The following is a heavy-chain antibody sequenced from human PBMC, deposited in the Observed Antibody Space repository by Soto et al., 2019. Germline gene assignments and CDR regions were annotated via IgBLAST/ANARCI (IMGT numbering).Heavy chain of an antibody. CDR1: GYTFTSHY. CDR3: ARDVDTGQWLVLGY. D-gene: IGHD6-19*01. V-gene: IGHV1-18*04. J-gene: IGHJ4*02. CDR2: ISAYNGNT. Sequence: ASVKVSSKASGYTFTSHYIHWVVQAPGQGLEWMGWISAYNGNTNYAQKLQGRVTMTTDTSTSTAYMELRSLRSDDTAVYYCARDVDTGQWLVLGYWGPGPLVTVSS.